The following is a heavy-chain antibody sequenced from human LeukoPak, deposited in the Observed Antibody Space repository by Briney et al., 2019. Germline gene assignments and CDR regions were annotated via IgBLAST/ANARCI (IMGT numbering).Heavy chain of an antibody. D-gene: IGHD1-7*01. V-gene: IGHV1-69*13. CDR3: ARGGITGTNWDLKH. CDR2: IIPIFGTA. J-gene: IGHJ1*01. CDR1: GGTFSSYA. Sequence: ASVKVSCKASGGTFSSYAISWVRQAPGQGLEWMGGIIPIFGTANYAQRFQGRVTITADESTSTAYMELSSLRSEDTAVYYCARGGITGTNWDLKHWGQGTLVTVSS.